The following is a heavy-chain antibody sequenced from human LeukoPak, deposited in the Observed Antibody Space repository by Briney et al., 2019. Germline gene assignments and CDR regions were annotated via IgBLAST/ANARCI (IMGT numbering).Heavy chain of an antibody. D-gene: IGHD6-6*01. CDR2: TYYRSKWYN. CDR1: GDSVSSNSAA. V-gene: IGHV6-1*01. CDR3: ARSEKYSRETWFDP. Sequence: SQTLSFTCAISGDSVSSNSAAWNWIRQSPSRGLEWLGRTYYRSKWYNDYAVSVKSRITINPDTSKNQFSLQLNSVTPEDTAVYYCARSEKYSRETWFDPWGQGTLVTVSS. J-gene: IGHJ5*02.